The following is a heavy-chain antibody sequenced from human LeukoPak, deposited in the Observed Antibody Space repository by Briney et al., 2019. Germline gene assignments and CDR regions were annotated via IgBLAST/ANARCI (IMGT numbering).Heavy chain of an antibody. J-gene: IGHJ3*02. D-gene: IGHD3-22*01. Sequence: SETLSLTCAVYGGSFSGYYWSWIRQPAGKGLEWIGRIYTSGSTNYNPSLKSRVTISVDTSKNQFSLKLSSVTAADTAVYYCAREHLYYYDSSGYSARAFDIWGQGTMVTVSS. CDR3: AREHLYYYDSSGYSARAFDI. CDR2: IYTSGST. V-gene: IGHV4-4*07. CDR1: GGSFSGYY.